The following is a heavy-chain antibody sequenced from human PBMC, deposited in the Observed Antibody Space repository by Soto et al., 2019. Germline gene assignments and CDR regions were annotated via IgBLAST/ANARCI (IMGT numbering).Heavy chain of an antibody. CDR2: FYNSGNT. CDR1: GDCISNYY. CDR3: ASTNKWLAFEY. D-gene: IGHD6-19*01. V-gene: IGHV4-59*01. Sequence: PSETLALTCTVSGDCISNYYLTWIRQPPGKGLEWIGCFYNSGNTNYNPSLKSRVTISVDTSNNHFSLRVNSVTAADTAVYYCASTNKWLAFEYWGQGGLVTVAS. J-gene: IGHJ4*02.